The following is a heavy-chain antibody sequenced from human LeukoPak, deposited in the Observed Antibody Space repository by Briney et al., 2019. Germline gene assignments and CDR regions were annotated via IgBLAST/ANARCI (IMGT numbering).Heavy chain of an antibody. J-gene: IGHJ6*02. D-gene: IGHD3-9*01. V-gene: IGHV1-18*01. CDR3: AAAYFDWLSPHYYYYYGMDV. CDR1: GYTFTSYG. CDR2: ISAYNGNT. Sequence: ASVKVSCKASGYTFTSYGISWVRQAPGQGLEWMGWISAYNGNTNYAQKLQGRVTMTTDTSTSTAYMELRSLRSDDTAVYYCAAAYFDWLSPHYYYYYGMDVWGQGTTVTVSS.